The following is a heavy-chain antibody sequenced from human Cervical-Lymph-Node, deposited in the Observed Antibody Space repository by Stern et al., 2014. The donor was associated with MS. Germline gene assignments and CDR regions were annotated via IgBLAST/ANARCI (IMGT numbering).Heavy chain of an antibody. CDR1: EYTFTGYY. CDR2: NNANSGAT. V-gene: IGHV1-2*02. Sequence: QVQLVQSGTAVKTPGASVRVSCKASEYTFTGYYMQLVRKAPGQGLEWLEWNNANSGATTSVPRVQGRVTLTRDTAKSIAYMEMSGLTYDDTAVYYCATTLKQRGRYYGMDLWGQGTTVTVS. CDR3: ATTLKQRGRYYGMDL. J-gene: IGHJ6*02. D-gene: IGHD1/OR15-1a*01.